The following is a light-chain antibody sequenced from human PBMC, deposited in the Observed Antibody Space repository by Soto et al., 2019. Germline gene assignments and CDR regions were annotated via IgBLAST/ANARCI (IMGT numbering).Light chain of an antibody. Sequence: QSVLTQPASVSGSPGQSIAISCTGTSSDGGGYSYVSWYQQQPGKAPKLVISDVSNRSSGVSDRLSGSKSGNTASLSISGLQTEDEADYYCASYTTSSTYVFGTGTKVTVL. CDR3: ASYTTSSTYV. CDR2: DVS. V-gene: IGLV2-14*01. J-gene: IGLJ1*01. CDR1: SSDGGGYSY.